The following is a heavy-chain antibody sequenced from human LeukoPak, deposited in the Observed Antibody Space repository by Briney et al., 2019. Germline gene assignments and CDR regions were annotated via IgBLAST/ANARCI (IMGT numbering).Heavy chain of an antibody. V-gene: IGHV1-69*10. CDR3: ARESVAGGFEY. J-gene: IGHJ4*02. Sequence: ASVKVSCKASGYTFTHYAMNWVRQAPGQGLEWMGGIIPMQGTPNYAQKFQDRVTISADKSTTTVYMALSSLRYEDTAMYYCARESVAGGFEYWGQGTLVTVSS. D-gene: IGHD6-19*01. CDR2: IIPMQGTP. CDR1: GYTFTHYA.